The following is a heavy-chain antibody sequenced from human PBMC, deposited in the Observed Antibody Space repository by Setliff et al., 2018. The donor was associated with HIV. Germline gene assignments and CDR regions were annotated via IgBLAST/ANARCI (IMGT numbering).Heavy chain of an antibody. CDR3: ATHASTVQDAMDV. CDR2: IHSSGIT. J-gene: IGHJ6*02. Sequence: SETLSLTCTVSGGSISSIIYHWVWIRQPPGKGVEWIGNIHSSGITYYKPSLKSRLIISLDTSKNQFPLKLSSVTAADTAVYYCATHASTVQDAMDVWGQGTTVTVSS. CDR1: GGSISSIIYH. V-gene: IGHV4-39*01.